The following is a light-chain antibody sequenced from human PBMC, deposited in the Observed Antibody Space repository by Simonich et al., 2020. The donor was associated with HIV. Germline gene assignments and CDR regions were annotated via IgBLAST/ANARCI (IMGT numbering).Light chain of an antibody. V-gene: IGLV8-61*01. CDR1: SGSFSTSYF. J-gene: IGLJ3*02. CDR2: STN. CDR3: VLYMGSGIWV. Sequence: QTVVTQEPSFSVSPGGTVTLTCGLSSGSFSTSYFPSWYQQTPGQAPRTLIYSTNTPSSGVPDRFSGSILGNKAALTITGAQADDESDYYCVLYMGSGIWVFGGGTKRTVL.